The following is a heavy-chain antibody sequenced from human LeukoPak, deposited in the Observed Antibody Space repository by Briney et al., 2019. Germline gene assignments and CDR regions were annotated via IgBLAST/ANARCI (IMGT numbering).Heavy chain of an antibody. CDR3: ARDPLGTISVWFDP. CDR2: INPNSGGT. J-gene: IGHJ5*02. CDR1: GYTFTGYY. Sequence: ASVKVSRKASGYTFTGYYMHWVRQAPGQGLEWMGWINPNSGGTNYAQKFQGRVTMTRDTSISTAYMELSRLRSDDTAVYYCARDPLGTISVWFDPWGQGTLVTVSS. D-gene: IGHD5-12*01. V-gene: IGHV1-2*02.